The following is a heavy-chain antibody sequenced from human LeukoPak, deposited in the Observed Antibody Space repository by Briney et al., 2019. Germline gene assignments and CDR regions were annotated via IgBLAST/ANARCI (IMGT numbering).Heavy chain of an antibody. D-gene: IGHD2-8*01. CDR1: GGSISSYY. J-gene: IGHJ6*02. V-gene: IGHV4-59*01. CDR3: AGGMVYATGGDYYYYGMDV. CDR2: IYYSGST. Sequence: PSETLSLTCTVSGGSISSYYWSWIRQPPGKGLEWIGYIYYSGSTNYNPSLKSRVTISVDTSKNQFSLKLSSVTAADTAVYYCAGGMVYATGGDYYYYGMDVWGQGTTVTVSS.